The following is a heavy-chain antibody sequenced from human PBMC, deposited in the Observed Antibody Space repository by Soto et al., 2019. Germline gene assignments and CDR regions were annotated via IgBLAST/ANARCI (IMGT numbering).Heavy chain of an antibody. CDR2: IFPGDSDT. CDR3: ARRHVAYYDFWSGYGQIDY. D-gene: IGHD3-3*01. J-gene: IGHJ4*02. V-gene: IGHV5-51*01. CDR1: GNSLTSYW. Sequence: GGSLQIFRKGSGNSLTSYWIGWGRPMPGEGPDCLGFIFPGDSDTRYSPSFQGQVTISADKSFSTAYLQWSSLKASDTAMYYCARRHVAYYDFWSGYGQIDYWGQGTLVTVSS.